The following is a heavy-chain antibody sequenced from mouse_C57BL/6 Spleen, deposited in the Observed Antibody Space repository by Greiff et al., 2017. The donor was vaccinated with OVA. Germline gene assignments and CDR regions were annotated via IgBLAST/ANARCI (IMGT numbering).Heavy chain of an antibody. V-gene: IGHV5-12*01. CDR3: ARHLTTVGYYAMDY. CDR2: ISNGGGST. Sequence: VQLKESGGGLVQPGGSLKLSCAASGFTFSDYYMYWVRQTPEKRLEWVAYISNGGGSTYYPDTVKGRFTISRDNAKNTLYLQMSRLKSEDTAMYYCARHLTTVGYYAMDYWGQGTSVTVSS. J-gene: IGHJ4*01. CDR1: GFTFSDYY. D-gene: IGHD1-1*01.